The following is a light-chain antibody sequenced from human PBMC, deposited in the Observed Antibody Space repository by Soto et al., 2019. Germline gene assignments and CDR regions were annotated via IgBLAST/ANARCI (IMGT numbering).Light chain of an antibody. Sequence: EILLTQSPGTLSLSPGERATLSCRASQSVSSSYLSWYQLKPGQAPRLLIYGASSRATGIPDRFSGSGSGTDFPLTISRLEPEDFAVYYCQQYGYSFRAFDQGTKVEL. CDR2: GAS. V-gene: IGKV3-20*01. CDR3: QQYGYSFRA. CDR1: QSVSSSY. J-gene: IGKJ1*01.